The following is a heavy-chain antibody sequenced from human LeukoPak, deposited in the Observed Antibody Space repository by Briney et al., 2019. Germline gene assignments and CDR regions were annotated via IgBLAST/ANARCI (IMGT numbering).Heavy chain of an antibody. J-gene: IGHJ5*02. V-gene: IGHV4-39*01. CDR1: GGSIRSYY. D-gene: IGHD1-26*01. CDR3: AVDRGPDNWFDP. CDR2: IYYSGST. Sequence: SETLSLTCSVSGGSIRSYYWGWIRQPPGKGLEWIGSIYYSGSTYYNPSLKSRVTISVDTSKNQFSLKLSSVTAADTAVYYCAVDRGPDNWFDPWGQGTLVTVSS.